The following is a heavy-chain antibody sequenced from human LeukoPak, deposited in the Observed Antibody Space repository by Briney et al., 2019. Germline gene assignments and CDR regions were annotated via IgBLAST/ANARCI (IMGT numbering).Heavy chain of an antibody. CDR1: GGTVSSYA. CDR3: ARGGGSSSWLEYAFDI. J-gene: IGHJ3*02. CDR2: IIPILGIA. D-gene: IGHD6-13*01. Sequence: SVKVSCKASGGTVSSYAISWVRQSPGQGLEWMGRIIPILGIANYATKFQRRVTITADKSTSTAYMELSRLRSEDTAVYYCARGGGSSSWLEYAFDIWGQGTMVTVSS. V-gene: IGHV1-69*04.